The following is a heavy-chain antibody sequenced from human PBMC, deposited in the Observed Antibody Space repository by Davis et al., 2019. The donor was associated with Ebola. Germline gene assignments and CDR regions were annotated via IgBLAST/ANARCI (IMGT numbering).Heavy chain of an antibody. CDR2: IWSDGTNK. CDR1: GFTFSRYG. D-gene: IGHD3-9*01. J-gene: IGHJ6*02. V-gene: IGHV3-33*01. CDR3: AGSLGFFDGSFYYYDMDV. Sequence: GESLKISCAASGFTFSRYGMHCVRQAPGKGLEWVAVIWSDGTNKYYLDSLKGRFTISRDNSKHTLYLQMTSLRDEDTAVYYCAGSLGFFDGSFYYYDMDVWGHGTTVTVSS.